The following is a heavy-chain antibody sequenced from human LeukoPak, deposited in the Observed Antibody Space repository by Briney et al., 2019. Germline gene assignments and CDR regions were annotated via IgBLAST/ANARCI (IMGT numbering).Heavy chain of an antibody. V-gene: IGHV1-2*02. D-gene: IGHD2-15*01. J-gene: IGHJ4*02. CDR1: GYTFTGYY. Sequence: ASVKVSCKASGYTFTGYYMHWVRQAPGQGLEWMGWINPNSGGTNYAQKFQGRVTMTRDTSISTAYMELSRLRSDDTAVYYCANGYYSGGSCYSIALGYWGQGTLVTVSS. CDR3: ANGYYSGGSCYSIALGY. CDR2: INPNSGGT.